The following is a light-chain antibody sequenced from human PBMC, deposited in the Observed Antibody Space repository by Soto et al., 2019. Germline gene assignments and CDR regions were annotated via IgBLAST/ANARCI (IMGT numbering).Light chain of an antibody. CDR1: QSISYW. J-gene: IGKJ1*01. CDR2: KAS. Sequence: DIQMTQSPSTLSASVGDRVTITCRASQSISYWLAWYQQKPGKAPKLLIYKASTLESGVPSRFSGSGSGTEFTLTISSLQPDDFATYYCQQYNSYRTFGRGTKVDIK. CDR3: QQYNSYRT. V-gene: IGKV1-5*03.